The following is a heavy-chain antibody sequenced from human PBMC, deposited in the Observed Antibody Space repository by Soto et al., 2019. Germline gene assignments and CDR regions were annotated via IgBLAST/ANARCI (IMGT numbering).Heavy chain of an antibody. CDR3: AKDYYDSSGYPDY. CDR2: ISYDGSNK. CDR1: GFTFSSYG. J-gene: IGHJ4*02. D-gene: IGHD3-22*01. Sequence: GGSLRLSCAASGFTFSSYGMHWVRQAPGKGLEWVAVISYDGSNKYYADSVKGRFTISRDNSKNTLYLQMNSLRAEDTAVYYCAKDYYDSSGYPDYWGQGTLVTVSS. V-gene: IGHV3-30*18.